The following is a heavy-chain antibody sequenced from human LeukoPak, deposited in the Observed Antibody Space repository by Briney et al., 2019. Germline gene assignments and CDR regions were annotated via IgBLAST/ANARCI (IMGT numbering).Heavy chain of an antibody. Sequence: WETLSLTPTVSGGSFSDTRYYWGWIRQPPGMGLEWIGNIHYSGSTNYNPSLKSRVTISIDTSKNQFSLKLSSLTAADTAVYYCARRDYIITYFFDYWGQGTLVTVSS. CDR1: GGSFSDTRYY. D-gene: IGHD4-11*01. CDR3: ARRDYIITYFFDY. J-gene: IGHJ4*01. CDR2: IHYSGST. V-gene: IGHV4-39*01.